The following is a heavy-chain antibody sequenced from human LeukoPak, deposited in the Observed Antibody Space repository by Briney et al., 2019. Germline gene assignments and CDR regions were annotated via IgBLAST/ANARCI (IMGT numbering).Heavy chain of an antibody. CDR1: GFTFSSYS. V-gene: IGHV3-21*01. D-gene: IGHD5-24*01. J-gene: IGHJ1*01. Sequence: TGGSLRLSCAASGFTFSSYSMNWVRQAPGKGLEWVSSISSSSSYIYYADSVKGRFTISRDNAKNSLYLQMNSLRAEDTAVYYCAREMATRAEYFQHWGQGTLVTVSS. CDR2: ISSSSSYI. CDR3: AREMATRAEYFQH.